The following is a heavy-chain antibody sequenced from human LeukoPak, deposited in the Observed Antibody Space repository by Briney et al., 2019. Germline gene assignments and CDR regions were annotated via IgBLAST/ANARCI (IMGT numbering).Heavy chain of an antibody. J-gene: IGHJ4*02. Sequence: GGSLRLSCAASGFTFSGSAMHWVRQASGKGLEWVGRIRSKANSYATAYAASVKGRFTISRDDSKNTAYLQMNSLKTEDTAVYYCTRHLAYCGGDCYYYWGQGTLVTVSS. CDR2: IRSKANSYAT. CDR1: GFTFSGSA. D-gene: IGHD2-21*02. V-gene: IGHV3-73*01. CDR3: TRHLAYCGGDCYYY.